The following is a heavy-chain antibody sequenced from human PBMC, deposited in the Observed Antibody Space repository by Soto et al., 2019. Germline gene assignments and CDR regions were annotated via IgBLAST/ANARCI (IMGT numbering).Heavy chain of an antibody. D-gene: IGHD6-19*01. CDR1: GFTVSSNY. V-gene: IGHV3-66*01. CDR2: IYSGGST. Sequence: GGSLRLSCAASGFTVSSNYMSWVRQAPGKGLEWVSVIYSGGSTYYADSVKGRFTISKDNSKNTLYLQMNSRRAEDTAVYYCARVGSGWAHFDYWGQGTLVTVSS. J-gene: IGHJ4*02. CDR3: ARVGSGWAHFDY.